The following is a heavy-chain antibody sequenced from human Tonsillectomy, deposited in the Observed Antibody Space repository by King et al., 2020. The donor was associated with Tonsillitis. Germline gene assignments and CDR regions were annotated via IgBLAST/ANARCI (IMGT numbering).Heavy chain of an antibody. V-gene: IGHV5-51*01. CDR3: ASQLWFEYNWFDP. D-gene: IGHD3-10*01. J-gene: IGHJ5*02. Sequence: QLVQSGAEVKKPGESLKISCRGSGYSFPSYWIGWVRQMPGKGLEWMGIIYPGDSDTRYSPSFQGQVTISADNSISTAYLQWSSLKASDTAMYYCASQLWFEYNWFDPWGQGTLVTVSS. CDR2: IYPGDSDT. CDR1: GYSFPSYW.